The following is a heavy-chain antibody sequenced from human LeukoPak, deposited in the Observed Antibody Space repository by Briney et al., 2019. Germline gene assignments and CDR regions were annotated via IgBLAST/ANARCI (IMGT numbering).Heavy chain of an antibody. J-gene: IGHJ4*02. CDR2: IYASGENT. CDR1: GFTFSSYA. Sequence: QPGGSLRLSCAASGFTFSSYAMTWVRQAPGKGLEWVSGIYASGENTYYADSVKGRFTISRDSSKNTLYLQMNSLRGEDTAVYYCVRGLRELPYWGQGTLVTVSS. CDR3: VRGLRELPY. D-gene: IGHD1-26*01. V-gene: IGHV3-23*01.